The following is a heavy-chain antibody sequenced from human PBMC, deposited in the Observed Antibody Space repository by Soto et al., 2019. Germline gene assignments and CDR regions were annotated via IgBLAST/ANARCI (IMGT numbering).Heavy chain of an antibody. J-gene: IGHJ4*02. V-gene: IGHV1-46*01. CDR1: GYTFGSYY. D-gene: IGHD2-2*01. Sequence: GASVKVSCKASGYTFGSYYRHWVRQAPGQGLEWMGIVNPSTGNANYAQKFQGRVTMTSDTSTTTVYMELSSLRSEDTAIYYCARVATTSWYYFDYWGQGTQVTVSS. CDR3: ARVATTSWYYFDY. CDR2: VNPSTGNA.